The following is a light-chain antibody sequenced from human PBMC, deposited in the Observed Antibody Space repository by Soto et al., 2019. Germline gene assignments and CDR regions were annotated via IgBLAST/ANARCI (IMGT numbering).Light chain of an antibody. CDR2: AAY. V-gene: IGKV1-39*01. CDR1: QSISSY. CDR3: KQYNSYTIT. J-gene: IGKJ5*01. Sequence: DIQMTQSPSSLSASVGDRVTITCRASQSISSYLNWYQQKPGKAPKLLIYAAYSLQSGVQSRFSGSGSGTEFTLTIRSLQPDDFATYYCKQYNSYTITVGQGTRLEIK.